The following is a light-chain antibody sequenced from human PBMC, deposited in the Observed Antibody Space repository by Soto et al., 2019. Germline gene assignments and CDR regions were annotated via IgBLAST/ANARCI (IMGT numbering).Light chain of an antibody. CDR1: QSISRY. CDR2: GAS. CDR3: QQYGSLSWT. V-gene: IGKV3-20*01. J-gene: IGKJ1*01. Sequence: EIVLTQSPGTLCLSPGERTTLSCRASQSISRYLAWYQQKPGQAPRIIIFGASGRATGIPDRFSGSGSGTDFTLTISRLEPEDFAVYYCQQYGSLSWTFGQGTKVDIK.